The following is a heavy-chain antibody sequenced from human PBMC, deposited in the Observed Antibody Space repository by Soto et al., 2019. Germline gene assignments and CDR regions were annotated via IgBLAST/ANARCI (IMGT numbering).Heavy chain of an antibody. D-gene: IGHD3-22*01. CDR3: VRVAYNESSDSLSKWFDP. J-gene: IGHJ5*02. Sequence: QVHLQESGPGLVKPSETLSLTCTVSGGSVSSGIYYWSWIRQPPGKGLELIGYIYYSGSTNYNPSHKSRVTISVDTSNNQCALKLSSVTTAVTAVYYCVRVAYNESSDSLSKWFDPWGQGILVSVSS. V-gene: IGHV4-61*01. CDR2: IYYSGST. CDR1: GGSVSSGIYY.